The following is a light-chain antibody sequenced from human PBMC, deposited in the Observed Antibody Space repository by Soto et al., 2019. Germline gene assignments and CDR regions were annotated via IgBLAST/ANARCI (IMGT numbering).Light chain of an antibody. J-gene: IGKJ4*01. V-gene: IGKV3-15*01. CDR3: QQYNNWPPLT. Sequence: EIVMTQSAATLSESAGESATLSWGASQSVSTNLAWYQQKPGQPPRLLIYGASTRATAIPARFSGSGSETEFTLTISSLQSEDFAVYYCQQYNNWPPLTFGGGTKVDIK. CDR2: GAS. CDR1: QSVSTN.